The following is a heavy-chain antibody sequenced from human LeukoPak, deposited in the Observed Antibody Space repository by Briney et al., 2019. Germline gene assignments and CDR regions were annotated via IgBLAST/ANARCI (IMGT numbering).Heavy chain of an antibody. D-gene: IGHD3-9*01. Sequence: GGSLRLSCAASGFTFNTFNMNWVRQAPGKGLGWVSSITSGGDYIYYADSVKGRFTTSRDNAKNSLSLQLNSLRVEDTAVYYCARGHYDVLAASYKWTPDYWGQGALVTVPS. V-gene: IGHV3-21*01. J-gene: IGHJ4*02. CDR1: GFTFNTFN. CDR3: ARGHYDVLAASYKWTPDY. CDR2: ITSGGDYI.